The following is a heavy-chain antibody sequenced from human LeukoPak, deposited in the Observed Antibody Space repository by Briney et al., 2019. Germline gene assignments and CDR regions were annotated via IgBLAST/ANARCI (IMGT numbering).Heavy chain of an antibody. D-gene: IGHD3-3*01. CDR3: VRNDTSGVGLDY. CDR1: GFTFSNHA. CDR2: ISDRGTSI. Sequence: PGGSLILSCAASGFTFSNHAMTCVRQAPGKELEGVSNISDRGTSINYAGSVKGRLSISRDNATNTLYLQMISLRDEDTAVYYCVRNDTSGVGLDYWGQGSLVNVSS. V-gene: IGHV3-23*01. J-gene: IGHJ4*02.